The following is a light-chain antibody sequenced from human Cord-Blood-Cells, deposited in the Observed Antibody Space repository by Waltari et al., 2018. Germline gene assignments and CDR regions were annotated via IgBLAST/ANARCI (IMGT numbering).Light chain of an antibody. CDR2: DAS. J-gene: IGKJ4*01. Sequence: PGERATLSCRASQSISSYLAWYQQKPGQAPRLLIYDASNRATGIPARFSGSGSGTDFTLTISSLEPEDFAVYYCQQRSNWLTFGGGTKVEIK. CDR1: QSISSY. V-gene: IGKV3-11*01. CDR3: QQRSNWLT.